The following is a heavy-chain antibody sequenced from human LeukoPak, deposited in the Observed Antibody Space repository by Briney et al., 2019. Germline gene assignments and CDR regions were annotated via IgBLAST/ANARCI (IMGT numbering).Heavy chain of an antibody. V-gene: IGHV6-1*01. D-gene: IGHD3-10*01. CDR1: GDSVSSNSAA. Sequence: SQTLSLTCPISGDSVSSNSAAWNWIRQSPSRGLEWLGRTFYRSKWYNDYAVSVKSRITINPATSKNQFSLQLNSVTPEDTAVYYCARSLLWFGELSLYYFDYWGQGTLVTVSS. J-gene: IGHJ4*02. CDR3: ARSLLWFGELSLYYFDY. CDR2: TFYRSKWYN.